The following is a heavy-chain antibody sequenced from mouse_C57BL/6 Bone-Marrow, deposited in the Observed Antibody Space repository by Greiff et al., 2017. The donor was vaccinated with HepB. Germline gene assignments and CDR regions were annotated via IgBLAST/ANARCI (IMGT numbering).Heavy chain of an antibody. J-gene: IGHJ3*01. CDR3: DSAWFAY. CDR2: IDPETGGT. D-gene: IGHD2-12*01. V-gene: IGHV1-15*01. CDR1: GYTFTDYE. Sequence: VQLVESGAELVRPGASVTLSCKASGYTFTDYEMHWVKQTPVHGLEWIGAIDPETGGTAYNQKFKGKAILTADKSSSTAYMELRSLTSEDSAVYYCDSAWFAYWGQGTLVTVSA.